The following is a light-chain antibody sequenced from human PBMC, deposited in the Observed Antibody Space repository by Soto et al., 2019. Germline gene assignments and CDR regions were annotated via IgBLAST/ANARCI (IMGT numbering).Light chain of an antibody. CDR2: EVS. J-gene: IGLJ2*01. CDR1: SRDVGGYDY. Sequence: QSALTQPASVSGSPGQSITISCTGTSRDVGGYDYVSWYQQHPGKAPKVMIYEVSNLPSGVSYRFSGSKSGNTASLTISGLQAEDEADYYCSSYTTSSTRVFGGGTKLTVL. V-gene: IGLV2-14*01. CDR3: SSYTTSSTRV.